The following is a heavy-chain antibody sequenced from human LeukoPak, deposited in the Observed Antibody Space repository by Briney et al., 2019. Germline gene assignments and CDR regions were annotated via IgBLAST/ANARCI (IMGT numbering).Heavy chain of an antibody. D-gene: IGHD5/OR15-5a*01. J-gene: IGHJ4*02. CDR1: GGSTSSSSYY. CDR2: IYYSGST. V-gene: IGHV4-39*01. Sequence: SETLSLTCTVSGGSTSSSSYYWGWIRQPPGKGLEWIGSIYYSGSTYYNPSLKSRVTISVDTSKNQFSLKLSSVTAADTAVYYCAKSVKAVYYFDYWGQGTLVTVSS. CDR3: AKSVKAVYYFDY.